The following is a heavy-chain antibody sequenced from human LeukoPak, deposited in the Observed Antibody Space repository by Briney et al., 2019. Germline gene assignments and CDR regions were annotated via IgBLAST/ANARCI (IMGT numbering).Heavy chain of an antibody. Sequence: SETLSLTCTVSGGSISSSSYYWGWIRQPPGKGLEWIGSIYYSGSTYYNPSLKSRVTISVDTSKNQFSLKLSSVTAADTAVYYCARAFYPGYYSYMAVWGKGTTVTISS. CDR2: IYYSGST. CDR3: ARAFYPGYYSYMAV. D-gene: IGHD3-3*02. CDR1: GGSISSSSYY. V-gene: IGHV4-39*07. J-gene: IGHJ6*03.